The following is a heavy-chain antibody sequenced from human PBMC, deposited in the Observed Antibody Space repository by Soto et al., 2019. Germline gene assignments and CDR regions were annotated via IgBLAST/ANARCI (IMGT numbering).Heavy chain of an antibody. CDR1: GYTFTGYY. CDR2: INPNSGGT. Sequence: QVQLVQSGAEVKKPGASVKVSCKASGYTFTGYYMHWVRQAPGQGLEWMGWINPNSGGTNYAQKFQGWVTMTRDTSISTAYMELSRLRSDDTAVYYCARGGDSSGYYTDFQHWGQGTLVTVSS. V-gene: IGHV1-2*04. D-gene: IGHD3-22*01. CDR3: ARGGDSSGYYTDFQH. J-gene: IGHJ1*01.